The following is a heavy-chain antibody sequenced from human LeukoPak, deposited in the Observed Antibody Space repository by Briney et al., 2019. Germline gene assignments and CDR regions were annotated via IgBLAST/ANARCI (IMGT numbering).Heavy chain of an antibody. D-gene: IGHD2-15*01. CDR2: IYYSGST. J-gene: IGHJ5*02. Sequence: KTSETLSLTCTVSGGSISSSSYYWGWIRQPPGKGLEWIGSIYYSGSTYYNPSLKSRVTISVDTSKNQFSLKLSSVTAADTAVYYCARVSLCSGGSCYGVWFDPWGQGTLVTVSS. CDR1: GGSISSSSYY. V-gene: IGHV4-39*07. CDR3: ARVSLCSGGSCYGVWFDP.